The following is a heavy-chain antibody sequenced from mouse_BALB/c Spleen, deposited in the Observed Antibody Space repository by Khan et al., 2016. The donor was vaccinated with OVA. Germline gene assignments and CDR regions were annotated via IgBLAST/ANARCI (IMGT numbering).Heavy chain of an antibody. V-gene: IGHV1-7*01. CDR2: INPSTAYT. CDR3: ARMGLRGGFDD. CDR1: GYTFINYW. J-gene: IGHJ2*01. D-gene: IGHD1-1*01. Sequence: VQLQQSGAELAKPGASVKMSCKASGYTFINYWILWVKQRPGQGLEWIGYINPSTAYTEYNQNFKDKATLTADKSSRTAYMQLSSLPSEDSAVYYCARMGLRGGFDDWGQGTTLTVSS.